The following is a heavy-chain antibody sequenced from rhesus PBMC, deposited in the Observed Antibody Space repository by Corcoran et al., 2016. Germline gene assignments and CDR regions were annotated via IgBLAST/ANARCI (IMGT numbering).Heavy chain of an antibody. CDR3: AKRLGPVDDY. D-gene: IGHD3-34*01. J-gene: IGHJ4*01. V-gene: IGHV3S25*01. Sequence: EVQLVESGGGLVQPGGSLRLSWAASGFTFSSYGMDWVRQAPGKGLEWISAINSVVVSTYYADSVKGRFTISRDNSKNTLSLQMNSLRAEDTAVYYCAKRLGPVDDYWGQGVLVTVSS. CDR2: INSVVVST. CDR1: GFTFSSYG.